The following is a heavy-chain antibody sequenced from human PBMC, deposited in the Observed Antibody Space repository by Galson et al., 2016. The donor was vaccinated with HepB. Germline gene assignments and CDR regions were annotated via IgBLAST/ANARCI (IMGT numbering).Heavy chain of an antibody. Sequence: ETLSLTCTVSGGSISSSSYYWGWIRQPPGKGLEWIGSIYYSGSTYYNPSLKSRVTMSVDTSKNQFSLKLSSVTAADTAVYYCAGDSSGYFGYFDYWGQGTLVTVSS. CDR1: GGSISSSSYY. J-gene: IGHJ4*02. CDR2: IYYSGST. V-gene: IGHV4-39*01. D-gene: IGHD3-22*01. CDR3: AGDSSGYFGYFDY.